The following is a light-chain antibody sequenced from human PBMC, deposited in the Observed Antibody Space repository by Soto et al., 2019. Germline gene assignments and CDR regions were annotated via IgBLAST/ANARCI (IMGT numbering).Light chain of an antibody. Sequence: DIVMTQSPLSLPVTPGEPASISCRSSQSLLHDNGYNYLDWYLQKPGQSPQHLIYLGSNRASGVPDRFSGSASGTDFTLKISRVEAEDADIYYCMQALQAPWTFGQGTKVAIK. V-gene: IGKV2-28*01. CDR2: LGS. CDR1: QSLLHDNGYNY. J-gene: IGKJ1*01. CDR3: MQALQAPWT.